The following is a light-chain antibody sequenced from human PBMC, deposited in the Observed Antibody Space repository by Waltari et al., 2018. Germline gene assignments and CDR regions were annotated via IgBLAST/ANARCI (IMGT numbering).Light chain of an antibody. CDR1: PSHIGAGHD. CDR3: QSFDNMLSGGVV. V-gene: IGLV1-40*01. CDR2: GNN. Sequence: QSVLTQPPSVSGTPGPRVTIPCRVRPSHIGAGHDVHGYQHLPGTAPKLLIYGNNNRPSGVPDRFSGSKSGTSASLAITGLQADDEADYFCQSFDNMLSGGVVFGGGTKLAVL. J-gene: IGLJ2*01.